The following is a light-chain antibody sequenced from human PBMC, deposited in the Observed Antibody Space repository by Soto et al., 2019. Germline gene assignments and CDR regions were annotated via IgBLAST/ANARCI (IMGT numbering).Light chain of an antibody. CDR1: QSAFSSY. J-gene: IGKJ4*01. CDR2: GAS. Sequence: EIVLTQSPGTLSLSPGERATLSCRASQSAFSSYLAWYQQKPGQAPRLLIYGASSRATGIPDRFSGSGSGTDFTITISRLEPEDFAVYYCQQYGSSPLTFGGGTKVEIK. V-gene: IGKV3-20*01. CDR3: QQYGSSPLT.